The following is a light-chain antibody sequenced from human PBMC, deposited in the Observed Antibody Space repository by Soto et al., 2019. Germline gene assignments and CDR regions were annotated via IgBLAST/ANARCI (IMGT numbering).Light chain of an antibody. CDR2: DAS. J-gene: IGKJ1*01. CDR1: QSVSRY. Sequence: EIVMTQSPATLSVSPGEGATLSCRASQSVSRYLAWYQQKPGQAPRLLIYDASIRATGIPVRFSGSGSGTEFTLTISRLEPEDFAVYYCQQYGSSGTFGQGTKVDIK. V-gene: IGKV3-15*01. CDR3: QQYGSSGT.